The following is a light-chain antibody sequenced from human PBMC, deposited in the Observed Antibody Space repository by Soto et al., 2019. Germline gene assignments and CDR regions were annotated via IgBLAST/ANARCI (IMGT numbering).Light chain of an antibody. V-gene: IGKV4-1*01. J-gene: IGKJ2*01. Sequence: DIVMTQSPDSLAVSLGERATINCKSSQSVFYISDNKNYLAWYQQKPGQPPKLLIYWASTRKSGVPDRFSGSESGTDFNLTVSSLQAEDVAVYYCHQYCNSPYTFCQGTKVEIK. CDR3: HQYCNSPYT. CDR2: WAS. CDR1: QSVFYISDNKNY.